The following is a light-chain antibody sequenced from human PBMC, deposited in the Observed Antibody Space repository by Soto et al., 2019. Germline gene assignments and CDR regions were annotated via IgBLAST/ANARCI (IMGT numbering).Light chain of an antibody. V-gene: IGLV2-14*01. CDR3: SSYTSSSKNV. Sequence: QSVLTQPASLSGSPGQSITLSCPGTSSDVGGYNYVSWYQQHPGKAPKLMIYDVSNRPSGVSNRFSGSKSGNTASLTISGLQAEDEADYYCSSYTSSSKNVFGTGTKVTVL. CDR2: DVS. CDR1: SSDVGGYNY. J-gene: IGLJ1*01.